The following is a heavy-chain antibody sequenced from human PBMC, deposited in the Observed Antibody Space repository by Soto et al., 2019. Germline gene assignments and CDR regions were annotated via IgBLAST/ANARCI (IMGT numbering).Heavy chain of an antibody. CDR3: TTDGSFGGVVVAFHL. D-gene: IGHD3-10*01. Sequence: EVQMVESGGGLVKPGGSLRLSCAVSGFSFRDAWMNWVRQAPGKGLEWVGRIKSKAAGGAIDYAAPVKDRFTISRDDSKDTLYRQINSLTTEGTAMYYCTTDGSFGGVVVAFHLWGQGTMLSVSS. CDR2: IKSKAAGGAI. CDR1: GFSFRDAW. J-gene: IGHJ3*01. V-gene: IGHV3-15*07.